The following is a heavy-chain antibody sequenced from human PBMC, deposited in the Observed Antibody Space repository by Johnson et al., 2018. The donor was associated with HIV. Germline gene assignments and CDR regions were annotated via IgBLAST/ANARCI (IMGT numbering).Heavy chain of an antibody. Sequence: VQLVESGGGVVQPGGSLRLSCAASGFTVSSNYMSWVRQAPGKGLEWVSGISWNSGSIGYADSVKGRFTISRDNAKNSLYLQMNSLRAEDTALYYCTTMSALWFGDIHVFGDGFDIWGQGTMVTVSS. CDR1: GFTVSSNY. CDR3: TTMSALWFGDIHVFGDGFDI. CDR2: ISWNSGSI. D-gene: IGHD3-10*01. J-gene: IGHJ3*02. V-gene: IGHV3-9*01.